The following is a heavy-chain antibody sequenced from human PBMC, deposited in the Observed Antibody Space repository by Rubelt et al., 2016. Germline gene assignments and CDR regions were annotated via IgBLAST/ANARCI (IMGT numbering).Heavy chain of an antibody. V-gene: IGHV3-48*04. CDR1: GFTFNSYS. J-gene: IGHJ6*02. Sequence: VQLVESGGGVVQPGRSLRLSCAASGFTFNSYSMNWVRQAPGKGLEWVSHITSNSRTIYYADFVKGRFTISRDNAKNALYLQMKSRRAEETAGYYCARDGRRGYDLDVWGQGTTVTVSS. CDR2: ITSNSRTI. CDR3: ARDGRRGYDLDV.